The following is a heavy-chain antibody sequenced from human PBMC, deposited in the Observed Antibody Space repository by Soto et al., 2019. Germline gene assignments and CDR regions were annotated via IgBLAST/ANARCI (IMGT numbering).Heavy chain of an antibody. D-gene: IGHD4-17*01. Sequence: PSETLSLTCTVSGGSVSSGSYYWSWIRRPPGKGLEWIGYIYYSGSTNYNPSLKSRVTISVDTSKNQFSLKLSSVTAADTAVYYCARKAKGTVTRNWFDPWGQGTLVTVS. CDR2: IYYSGST. CDR3: ARKAKGTVTRNWFDP. J-gene: IGHJ5*02. CDR1: GGSVSSGSYY. V-gene: IGHV4-61*01.